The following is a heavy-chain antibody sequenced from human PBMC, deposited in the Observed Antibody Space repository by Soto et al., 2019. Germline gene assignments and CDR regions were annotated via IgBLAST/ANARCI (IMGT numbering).Heavy chain of an antibody. CDR1: GFTFSTYS. J-gene: IGHJ4*02. CDR2: ISGSGNYT. Sequence: GGSLRLSCAASGFTFSTYSMNWVRQAPGKGLEWVSSISGSGNYTHYADFLRGRFTISRDNAKTSLYLQMNSLRAEETAVYYCAREGINNYNEYYFDSWGQGTVVTASS. D-gene: IGHD4-4*01. V-gene: IGHV3-21*01. CDR3: AREGINNYNEYYFDS.